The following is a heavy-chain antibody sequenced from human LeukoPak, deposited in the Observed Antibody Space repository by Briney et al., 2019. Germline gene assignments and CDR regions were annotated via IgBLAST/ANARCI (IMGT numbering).Heavy chain of an antibody. CDR1: GGSISSSSYY. Sequence: SEALSLTCTVSGGSISSSSYYWGWIRQPPGKGLEWIGSIYYSGSTYYNPSLESRVTISVDTSKNQFSLKLSSVTAADTAVYYCARLDYWGQGTLVTVSS. V-gene: IGHV4-39*01. CDR2: IYYSGST. J-gene: IGHJ4*02. CDR3: ARLDY.